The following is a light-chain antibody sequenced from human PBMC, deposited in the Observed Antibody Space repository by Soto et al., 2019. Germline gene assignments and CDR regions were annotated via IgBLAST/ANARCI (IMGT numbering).Light chain of an antibody. J-gene: IGKJ4*01. CDR2: AAS. CDR1: QGISSY. V-gene: IGKV1-8*01. CDR3: QQYYSYPNT. Sequence: AIRMTQSPSSLSASTGDRVTITCRASQGISSYLAWYQQKPGKAPKLLIYAASTLQSGVPSRFSGSGSGTDFTLTISCLQSDDFATYYCQQYYSYPNTFGGGTKVEIK.